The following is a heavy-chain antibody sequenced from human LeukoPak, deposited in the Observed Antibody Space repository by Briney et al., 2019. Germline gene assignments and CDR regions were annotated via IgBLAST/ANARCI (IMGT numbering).Heavy chain of an antibody. V-gene: IGHV4-61*05. D-gene: IGHD2-2*01. Sequence: SETLSLTCTVSGGSISSSSYYWGWIRQPPGKGLEWIGRIYTSGSTSYNPSLKSRVAMSVDTSKNQFSLNLSSVTAADTAVYYCARLSADSSSSRGFDYWGQGTLVTVSS. CDR1: GGSISSSSYY. CDR2: IYTSGST. CDR3: ARLSADSSSSRGFDY. J-gene: IGHJ4*02.